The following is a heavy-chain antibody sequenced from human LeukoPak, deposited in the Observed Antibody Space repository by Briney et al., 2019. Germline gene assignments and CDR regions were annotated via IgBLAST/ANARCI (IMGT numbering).Heavy chain of an antibody. D-gene: IGHD3-22*01. CDR3: ARDYYDSSGYYKGYDY. J-gene: IGHJ4*02. V-gene: IGHV4-59*01. Sequence: SETLSLTCTVSGGSISSYYWSWIRQPPGKGLEWIGYIYYSGSTNYNPSLKSRVTISVDTSKNQFSLKLSSVTAADTAVYYCARDYYDSSGYYKGYDYWGQGTLVTVSS. CDR1: GGSISSYY. CDR2: IYYSGST.